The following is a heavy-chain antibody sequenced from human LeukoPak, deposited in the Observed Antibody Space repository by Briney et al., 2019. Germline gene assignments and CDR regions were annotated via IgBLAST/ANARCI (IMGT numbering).Heavy chain of an antibody. CDR3: ARDSEDYDSSGSLGL. V-gene: IGHV4-34*01. CDR1: DGSFSGYY. J-gene: IGHJ2*01. Sequence: SETLSLTCAVYDGSFSGYYWSWIRQPPGKGLEWIGEIDHSGSTNYNPSLKSRVTISVDTSKNQFSLKLSSVTAADTAVYYCARDSEDYDSSGSLGLWGRGTLVTVSS. D-gene: IGHD3-22*01. CDR2: IDHSGST.